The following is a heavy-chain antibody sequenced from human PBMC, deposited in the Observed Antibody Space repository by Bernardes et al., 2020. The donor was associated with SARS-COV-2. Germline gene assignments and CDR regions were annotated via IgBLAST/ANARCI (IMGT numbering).Heavy chain of an antibody. Sequence: GSLRLSCAASGFPFDDYGMTWVRQAPGKGLEWVSGINWNGGSTGYADSVKGRFTISRDNARNSLFLQMNNLRAEDTALYYCARSYDTSSYYFDFDYWGQGALVTVSS. D-gene: IGHD3-22*01. CDR2: INWNGGST. V-gene: IGHV3-20*04. CDR3: ARSYDTSSYYFDFDY. CDR1: GFPFDDYG. J-gene: IGHJ4*02.